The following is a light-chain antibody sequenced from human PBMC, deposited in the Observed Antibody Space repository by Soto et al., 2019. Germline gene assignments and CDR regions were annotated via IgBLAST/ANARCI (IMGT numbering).Light chain of an antibody. CDR2: DVS. V-gene: IGLV2-14*03. J-gene: IGLJ1*01. CDR1: SSDVGGYSY. CDR3: CSYTTSNTRQIV. Sequence: QSVLTQPASVSGSPGQSITISCTGTSSDVGGYSYVSWYQQHPGKAPKFMIYDVSSRPSGVSNRFSGSKSGNTASLTISGLQAEDEADYYCCSYTTSNTRQIVFGTGTKVTVL.